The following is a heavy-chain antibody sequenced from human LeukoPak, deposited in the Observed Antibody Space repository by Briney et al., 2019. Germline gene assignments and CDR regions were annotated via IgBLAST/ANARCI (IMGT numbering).Heavy chain of an antibody. CDR3: ATSGGSYWS. J-gene: IGHJ5*02. D-gene: IGHD1-26*01. V-gene: IGHV3-23*01. Sequence: GGSLRLSCAASGFTFSSYAMSWVRQAPGKGLEWVSGISGRDSTTYYADSVKGRFTISRENSKKTLYLQMNSLRAEDTAVYYCATSGGSYWSWGQGTLVTVSS. CDR1: GFTFSSYA. CDR2: ISGRDSTT.